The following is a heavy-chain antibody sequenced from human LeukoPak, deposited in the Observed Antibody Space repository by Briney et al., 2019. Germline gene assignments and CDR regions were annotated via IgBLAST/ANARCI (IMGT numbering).Heavy chain of an antibody. D-gene: IGHD5-24*01. V-gene: IGHV1-2*06. J-gene: IGHJ4*02. Sequence: ASVKVYCKASGYTFTGYYMHWVRQAPGQGLEWMGRINPNSGGTNYAQKFQGRVTMTRDTSINTAYMEVSRLRSDDTAIYYCARDLGRDGYNYYSWGQGTLVTVSS. CDR3: ARDLGRDGYNYYS. CDR2: INPNSGGT. CDR1: GYTFTGYY.